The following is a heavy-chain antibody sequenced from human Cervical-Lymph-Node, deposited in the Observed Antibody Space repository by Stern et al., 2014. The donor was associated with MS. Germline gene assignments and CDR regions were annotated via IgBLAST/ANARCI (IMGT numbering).Heavy chain of an antibody. CDR3: AIFVTTGGSGSFDY. Sequence: EQLVESGAEVRKHGASVKVSCKVSGYTFANYGIGWVRQAPGQGLEWMGWSGANNGKTKYAQELQGKVTMTTDTTTSAVHMELRNLRSDDTAVYYCAIFVTTGGSGSFDYWGQGTLVAVSS. CDR1: GYTFANYG. CDR2: SGANNGKT. V-gene: IGHV1-18*01. J-gene: IGHJ4*02. D-gene: IGHD3-10*01.